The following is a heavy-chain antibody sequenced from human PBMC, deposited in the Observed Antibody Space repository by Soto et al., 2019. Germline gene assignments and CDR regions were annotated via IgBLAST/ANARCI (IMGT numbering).Heavy chain of an antibody. Sequence: QVQLQQWGAGLLKPSETLSLTCAVYVGSFSGYYWSWIRQPPGKGLEWIGEINHSGSTNYNPSLRSRVTISVETSQNQFSLKLRSVTAADTAVYYCAREVVARANWYFDLWGRGTLFAVSS. CDR2: INHSGST. D-gene: IGHD2-15*01. V-gene: IGHV4-34*01. CDR3: AREVVARANWYFDL. CDR1: VGSFSGYY. J-gene: IGHJ2*01.